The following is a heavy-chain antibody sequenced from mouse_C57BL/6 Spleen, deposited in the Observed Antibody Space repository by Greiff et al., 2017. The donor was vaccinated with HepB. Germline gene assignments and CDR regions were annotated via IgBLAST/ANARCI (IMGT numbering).Heavy chain of an antibody. V-gene: IGHV5-4*01. D-gene: IGHD1-1*01. CDR2: ISDGGSYT. J-gene: IGHJ1*03. Sequence: EVQLQQSGGGLVKSGGSLKLSCAASGFTFSSYAMSWVRQTPEKRLERVASISDGGSYTYYPDNGKGRFTITRDNAKNNLYLQMSHLKSEDTAMCYCAREGVLRYFDVWGKGTTVTVSS. CDR1: GFTFSSYA. CDR3: AREGVLRYFDV.